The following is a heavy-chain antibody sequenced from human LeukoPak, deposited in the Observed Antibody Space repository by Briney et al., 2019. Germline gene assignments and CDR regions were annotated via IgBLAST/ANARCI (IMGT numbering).Heavy chain of an antibody. CDR3: ARMDDYAFFDY. CDR1: GDSISSYY. D-gene: IGHD3-16*01. Sequence: PSETLSLTCTVSGDSISSYYWSWIRQPPGKGLEWIGYIYYSGSTNYNPSLKSRVTISVDTSKNQFSLKLSSVTAADTAVYYCARMDDYAFFDYWGQGTLVTVSS. J-gene: IGHJ4*02. CDR2: IYYSGST. V-gene: IGHV4-59*01.